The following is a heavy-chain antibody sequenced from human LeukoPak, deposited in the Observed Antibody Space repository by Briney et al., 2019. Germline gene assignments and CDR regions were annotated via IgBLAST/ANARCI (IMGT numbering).Heavy chain of an antibody. Sequence: SETLSLTCSVPVCSLTSASSRSVRQPPGKGLEWIGNIHSSGATNYNPSLKSRVTISVDTPKNHLSLKLSSVTTADTAVYYCARDSTCHSGSWNDRLDSWGQGIQVTVSS. D-gene: IGHD2-15*01. CDR3: ARDSTCHSGSWNDRLDS. CDR2: IHSSGAT. V-gene: IGHV4-59*01. J-gene: IGHJ5*01. CDR1: VCSLTSAS.